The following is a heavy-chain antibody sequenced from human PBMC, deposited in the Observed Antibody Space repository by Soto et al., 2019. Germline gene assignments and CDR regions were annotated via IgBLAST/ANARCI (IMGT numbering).Heavy chain of an antibody. V-gene: IGHV3-15*01. Sequence: EVQLVESGGGLVKPGGSLRLSCAASGFTFSNAWMSWVRQAPGTGLEWVGSIKSKTDGGTTDYAAPVKGRFTISRDDSKNTLSRQMTRLKTADTAVDYCTTDGPYSSGSPHWGQGTLVTVSS. D-gene: IGHD6-19*01. CDR3: TTDGPYSSGSPH. CDR2: IKSKTDGGTT. CDR1: GFTFSNAW. J-gene: IGHJ1*01.